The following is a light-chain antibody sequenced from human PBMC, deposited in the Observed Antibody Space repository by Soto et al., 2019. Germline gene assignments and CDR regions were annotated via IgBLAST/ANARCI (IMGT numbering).Light chain of an antibody. CDR2: EVS. J-gene: IGLJ1*01. CDR3: SSYTSNSTLYV. V-gene: IGLV2-14*01. CDR1: SIDVGGYNY. Sequence: QSALTQPASVSGSPGQSITISCTGTSIDVGGYNYVSWYQQHPGKAPKLMIYEVSNRPSGVSNRFSGSKSGNTASLTISGLQAEDEADYYCSSYTSNSTLYVFGTGTKVTVL.